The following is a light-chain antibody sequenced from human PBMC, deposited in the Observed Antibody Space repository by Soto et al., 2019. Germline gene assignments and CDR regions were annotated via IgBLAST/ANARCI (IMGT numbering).Light chain of an antibody. CDR3: QQYGGSPIT. Sequence: IVLTQSPGTLSVSPGDRVTLSCRASQSVDINLAWYQQRAGQAPRLLVYGASTKATDMPGRFSGRGSGTEFTLTINNLQSEDFALYYCQQYGGSPITFGLGTRLEIK. CDR2: GAS. J-gene: IGKJ5*01. V-gene: IGKV3-15*01. CDR1: QSVDIN.